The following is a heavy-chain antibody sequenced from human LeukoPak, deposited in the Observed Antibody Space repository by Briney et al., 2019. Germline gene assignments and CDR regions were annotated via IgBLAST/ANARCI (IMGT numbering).Heavy chain of an antibody. D-gene: IGHD1-26*01. CDR2: ITSSSSTI. J-gene: IGHJ4*02. V-gene: IGHV3-48*01. Sequence: PGGSLRLSCAASGFTVSSNYMSWVRQAPGKGLEWVSYITSSSSTIYYADSVKGRFTISRDNAKNSLYLQMNSLRVEDTAIYYCATSGSYRFDYWGQGTLVTVSS. CDR3: ATSGSYRFDY. CDR1: GFTVSSNY.